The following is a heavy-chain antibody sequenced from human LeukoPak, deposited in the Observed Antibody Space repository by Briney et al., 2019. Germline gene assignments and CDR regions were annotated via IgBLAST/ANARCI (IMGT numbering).Heavy chain of an antibody. CDR2: VYFTGST. V-gene: IGHV4-59*01. J-gene: IGHJ4*02. D-gene: IGHD3-22*01. Sequence: SETLSLTCTVSGVSISNYYWNWIRQPPGKALEWIVYVYFTGSTNYNPSLKSRVTLSIDTSKSQLSLKLSSVTAADTAVYYCARWRSSAHYWDSWGQGTLVTVSS. CDR3: ARWRSSAHYWDS. CDR1: GVSISNYY.